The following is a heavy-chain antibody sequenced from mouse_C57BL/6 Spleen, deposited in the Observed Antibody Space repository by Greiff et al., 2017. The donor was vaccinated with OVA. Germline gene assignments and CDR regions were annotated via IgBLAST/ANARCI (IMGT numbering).Heavy chain of an antibody. Sequence: QVQLQQSGAELVKPGASVKMSCKASGYTFTSYWITWVKQRPGQGLEWIGDIYPGSGSTNYNEKFKSKATLTVDTSSSTAYMQLSSLTSEDSAVYYCAREIYYDYGYAMDYWGQGTSVTVSS. D-gene: IGHD2-4*01. CDR3: AREIYYDYGYAMDY. V-gene: IGHV1-55*01. J-gene: IGHJ4*01. CDR2: IYPGSGST. CDR1: GYTFTSYW.